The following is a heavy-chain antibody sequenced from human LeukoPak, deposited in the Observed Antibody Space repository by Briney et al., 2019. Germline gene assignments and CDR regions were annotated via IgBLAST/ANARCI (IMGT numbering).Heavy chain of an antibody. CDR1: GFTFSTYW. CDR3: ARGRYYLDS. Sequence: GGSLRLSSAASGFTFSTYWMHWVRLAPGKGLVWVSRFNSDGRSTYCADSVKGRFTISRDNAKNTLYLQMNSLRAEDTAVYYCARGRYYLDSWGQGTLVTYSS. V-gene: IGHV3-74*01. J-gene: IGHJ4*02. CDR2: FNSDGRST. D-gene: IGHD4-17*01.